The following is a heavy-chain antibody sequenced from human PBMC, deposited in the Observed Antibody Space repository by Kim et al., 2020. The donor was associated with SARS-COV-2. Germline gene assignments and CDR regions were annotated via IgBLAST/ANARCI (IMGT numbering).Heavy chain of an antibody. D-gene: IGHD3-22*01. CDR3: ARVRITMIVVVDAFDI. V-gene: IGHV4-31*02. Sequence: PSLKSRVTISVDTSKNQFSLKLSSVTAADTAVDYCARVRITMIVVVDAFDIWGQGTMVTVSS. J-gene: IGHJ3*02.